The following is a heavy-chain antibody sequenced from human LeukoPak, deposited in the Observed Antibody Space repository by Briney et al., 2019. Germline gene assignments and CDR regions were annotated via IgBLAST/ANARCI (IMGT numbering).Heavy chain of an antibody. Sequence: GGSLRLSCAASGFTFDDYAMHWVRQPPGKGLEWVSGISWNSGSIGYADSVKGRFTISRDNAKNSLYLQMNSLRAEDTALYYCAKDTGYYYDSSNYWVWGQGTLVTVSS. J-gene: IGHJ4*02. V-gene: IGHV3-9*01. D-gene: IGHD3-22*01. CDR1: GFTFDDYA. CDR2: ISWNSGSI. CDR3: AKDTGYYYDSSNYWV.